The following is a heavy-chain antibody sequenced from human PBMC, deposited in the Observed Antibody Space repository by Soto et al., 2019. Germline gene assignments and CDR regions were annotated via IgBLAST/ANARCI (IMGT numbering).Heavy chain of an antibody. V-gene: IGHV1-18*04. CDR1: GYTFTSYG. Sequence: QVQLVQSGAEVKKPGASVKVSCKASGYTFTSYGISWVRQAPGQGLEWMGWIRAYNGNTNFAQKLQGRVTMTADTSTNTAYMELRSLRSDDTAVYYCARDLYCSGGNCCFDYWGQGTLVTVSS. CDR2: IRAYNGNT. J-gene: IGHJ4*02. CDR3: ARDLYCSGGNCCFDY. D-gene: IGHD2-15*01.